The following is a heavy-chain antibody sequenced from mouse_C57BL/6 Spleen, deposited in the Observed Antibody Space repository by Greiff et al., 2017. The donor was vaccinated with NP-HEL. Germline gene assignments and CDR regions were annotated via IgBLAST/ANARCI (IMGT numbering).Heavy chain of an antibody. CDR3: ARALSYYYGSSFAY. D-gene: IGHD1-1*01. Sequence: EVHLVESGGGLVKPGGSLKLSCAASGFTFSSYAMSWVRQTPEKRLEWVATISDGGSYTYYPDNVKGRFTISRDNAKNNLYLQMSHLKSEDTAMYYCARALSYYYGSSFAYWGQGTLVTVSA. CDR1: GFTFSSYA. J-gene: IGHJ3*01. CDR2: ISDGGSYT. V-gene: IGHV5-4*01.